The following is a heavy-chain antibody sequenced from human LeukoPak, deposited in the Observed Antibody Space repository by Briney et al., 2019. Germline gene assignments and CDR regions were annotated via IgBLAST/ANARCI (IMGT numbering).Heavy chain of an antibody. J-gene: IGHJ5*02. CDR1: GYTFTSYD. V-gene: IGHV1-8*01. Sequence: ASVKVSCKASGYTFTSYDINWVRQATGQGLEWMGWMNPDSGNTGYAQKFQGRATMTRNTSISTAYMELSSLRSEDTAVYYCARGLEFCSSTSCYYTDPWGQGTLVTVSS. CDR2: MNPDSGNT. D-gene: IGHD2-2*01. CDR3: ARGLEFCSSTSCYYTDP.